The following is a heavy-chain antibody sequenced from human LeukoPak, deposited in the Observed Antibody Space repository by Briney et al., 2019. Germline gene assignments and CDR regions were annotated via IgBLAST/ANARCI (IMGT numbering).Heavy chain of an antibody. J-gene: IGHJ4*02. D-gene: IGHD6-19*01. CDR1: GLTFSSYA. Sequence: GGSLRLSCAASGLTFSSYAMHWVRQAPGKGLEWVAVISYDGSNKYYADSVKGRFTISRDNSKNTLYLQMNSLRAEDTAVYYCLGGAVAGNWGQGTLVTVSS. CDR3: LGGAVAGN. V-gene: IGHV3-30-3*01. CDR2: ISYDGSNK.